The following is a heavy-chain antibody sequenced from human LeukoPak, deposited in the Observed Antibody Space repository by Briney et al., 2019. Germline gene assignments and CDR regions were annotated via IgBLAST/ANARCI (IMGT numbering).Heavy chain of an antibody. CDR2: INSDGSST. CDR3: ARDPTVEAANWFDP. V-gene: IGHV3-74*01. CDR1: GFTFSSYW. D-gene: IGHD4-23*01. J-gene: IGHJ5*02. Sequence: GGSLRLSCAASGFTFSSYWMHWVRQAPGKGLVWVSRINSDGSSTSYADSVKGRLTISRDNAKNTLYLQMNSLRAEDTAVYYCARDPTVEAANWFDPWGQGTLVTVSS.